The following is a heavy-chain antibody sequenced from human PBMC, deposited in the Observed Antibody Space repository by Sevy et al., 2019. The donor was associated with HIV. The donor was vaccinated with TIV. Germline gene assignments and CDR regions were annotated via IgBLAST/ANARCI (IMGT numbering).Heavy chain of an antibody. CDR2: IYTSGST. D-gene: IGHD4-17*01. CDR3: AREFYGATVPYHFDY. CDR1: GVSFINNY. Sequence: SETLSLTCTVSGVSFINNYWTWIRQPAGKGLEWIGHIYTSGSTRYNPSLQNRVTMSVDTSKNYFSLRLSSVTAVDTAVYYCAREFYGATVPYHFDYWGQGTLVTVSS. V-gene: IGHV4-4*07. J-gene: IGHJ4*02.